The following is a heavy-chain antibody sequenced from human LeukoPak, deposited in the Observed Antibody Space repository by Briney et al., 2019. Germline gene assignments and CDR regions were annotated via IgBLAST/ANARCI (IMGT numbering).Heavy chain of an antibody. Sequence: GGSLRLSCAASGFTFSSYWMTWVRQAPGKGLEWVANIKQDGTEKYYVDSVKGRFTISRDNAKNSLYLQMNSLRTEDTAVYYCARDLGYSSGWYGNWFDPWGQGTLVTVSS. J-gene: IGHJ5*02. CDR1: GFTFSSYW. D-gene: IGHD6-19*01. V-gene: IGHV3-7*01. CDR3: ARDLGYSSGWYGNWFDP. CDR2: IKQDGTEK.